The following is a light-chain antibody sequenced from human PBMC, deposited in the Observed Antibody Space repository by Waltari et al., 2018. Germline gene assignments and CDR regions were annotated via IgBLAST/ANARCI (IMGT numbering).Light chain of an antibody. J-gene: IGLJ1*01. CDR2: DVS. Sequence: QSALTQPASVSGSPGQSITISCTGTSSDVGSYNSFSWYQQHPGKAPKYIIYDVSYRPSGVSNRFSGSKSGNTASLTISGLQVEDEADYYCSSYTTTGTLVFATGTKVTVL. V-gene: IGLV2-14*03. CDR3: SSYTTTGTLV. CDR1: SSDVGSYNS.